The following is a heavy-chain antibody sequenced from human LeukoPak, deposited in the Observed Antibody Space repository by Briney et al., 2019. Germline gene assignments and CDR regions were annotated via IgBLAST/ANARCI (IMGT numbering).Heavy chain of an antibody. CDR2: IYPGDSDT. CDR1: GYSFTSYR. Sequence: GESLKISCKGSGYSFTSYRIGWVRQMPGKGLEWMGIIYPGDSDTRYSPSFQGQVTISADKSISTAYLQWSSLKASDTAMYYCARLSPPYQPLSSWFDPWGQGTLVTVSS. D-gene: IGHD2-2*01. CDR3: ARLSPPYQPLSSWFDP. J-gene: IGHJ5*02. V-gene: IGHV5-51*01.